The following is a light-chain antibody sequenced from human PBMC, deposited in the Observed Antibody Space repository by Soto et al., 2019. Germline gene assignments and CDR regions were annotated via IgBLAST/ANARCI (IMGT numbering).Light chain of an antibody. CDR3: CSYAGSYAYV. Sequence: QSALTQPRSLSGSPGQSVTISCTGTSSDVGCYNYVSWYQQHPGKVPKLLIYDVIKRPSELPDRFSGSKSGNTASLTISGLQGEDEADYYCCSYAGSYAYVFGTGTKLTVL. CDR1: SSDVGCYNY. J-gene: IGLJ1*01. CDR2: DVI. V-gene: IGLV2-11*01.